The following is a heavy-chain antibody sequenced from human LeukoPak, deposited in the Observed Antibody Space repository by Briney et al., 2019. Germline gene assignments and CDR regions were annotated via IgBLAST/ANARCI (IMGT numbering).Heavy chain of an antibody. J-gene: IGHJ4*02. V-gene: IGHV3-7*01. Sequence: GGSLRLSCAASGFTFSRYWMSWVRQAPGKGLEWVANINQDGSEKYYADSVKGRFIISRDNAKNSLYLQMNSLRAEDTAVYYCAKSKIGSGSYLFDYWGQGTLVTVSS. CDR3: AKSKIGSGSYLFDY. D-gene: IGHD3-10*01. CDR2: INQDGSEK. CDR1: GFTFSRYW.